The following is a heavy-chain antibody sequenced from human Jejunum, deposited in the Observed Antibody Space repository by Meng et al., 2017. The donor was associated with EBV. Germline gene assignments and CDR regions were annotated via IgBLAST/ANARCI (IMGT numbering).Heavy chain of an antibody. J-gene: IGHJ4*02. CDR1: GGSISGSY. CDR3: AREIPAAGKFDS. CDR2: VYYTWGT. D-gene: IGHD6-13*01. V-gene: IGHV4-59*01. Sequence: QVQLTGSGPGLGKPSETLSLTCSVSGGSISGSYWNWTRQSPGKGLEWIGYVYYTWGTNYNPSLRGRVTISVDTSKNQFSLNLISVTAADTAVYFCAREIPAAGKFDSWGQGALVTVSS.